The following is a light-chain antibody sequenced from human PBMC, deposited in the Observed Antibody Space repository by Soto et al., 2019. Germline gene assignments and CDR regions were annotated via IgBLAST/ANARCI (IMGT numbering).Light chain of an antibody. CDR2: GST. Sequence: EIVLTQSPGTLSLSPGEIATLSCRASHSVSSSYLAWYQQQHGQAPRLLIYGSTSRATGIPDRFSGSGSGTDFTLTISRREHEDFAVYYCQQYGSSPPITVGQGTRLEIK. CDR1: HSVSSSY. J-gene: IGKJ5*01. V-gene: IGKV3-20*01. CDR3: QQYGSSPPIT.